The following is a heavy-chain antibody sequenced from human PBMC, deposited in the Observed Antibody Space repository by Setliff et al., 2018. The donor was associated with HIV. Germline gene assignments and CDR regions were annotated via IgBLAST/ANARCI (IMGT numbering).Heavy chain of an antibody. CDR3: ARVGLGFRGVYYMDV. D-gene: IGHD3-16*01. CDR2: TSGSGGVM. Sequence: GGLRLSCAASGFPFSNYAMSWVRQAPGKGLEWVSYTSGSGGVMAYADSVKGRFTISRDNAKNSMYLQMNSLRAEDTAVYYCARVGLGFRGVYYMDVWGKGTTVTVSS. CDR1: GFPFSNYA. J-gene: IGHJ6*03. V-gene: IGHV3-11*01.